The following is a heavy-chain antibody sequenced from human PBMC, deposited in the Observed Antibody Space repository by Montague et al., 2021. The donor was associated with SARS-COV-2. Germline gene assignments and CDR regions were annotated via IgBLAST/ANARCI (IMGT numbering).Heavy chain of an antibody. CDR3: ARDRTADDYYDYETAGYSYYYGMDV. CDR2: IYYSGTT. V-gene: IGHV4-61*08. Sequence: SETLSLTCTVSGGSVNSGGYYWSWMRQPPGKGLEWIGNIYYSGTTNYNPSLKSRVTISVDTSQTQFSLKLSSVTAADTAVCYCARDRTADDYYDYETAGYSYYYGMDVWGQGTTVTVSS. D-gene: IGHD4-17*01. J-gene: IGHJ6*02. CDR1: GGSVNSGGYY.